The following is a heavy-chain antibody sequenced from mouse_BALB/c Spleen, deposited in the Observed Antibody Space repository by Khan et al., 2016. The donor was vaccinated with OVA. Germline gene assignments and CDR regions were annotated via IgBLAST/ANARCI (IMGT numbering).Heavy chain of an antibody. V-gene: IGHV9-3-1*01. CDR1: GYTFTDYV. CDR3: TGFHGEY. J-gene: IGHJ2*01. CDR2: IKTCTGKP. Sequence: QIQLVQSGPELKKPGETVKISCKASGYTFTDYVMNWVKQSPGKGLKWMGWIKTCTGKPTYADDFKGRFAFSLETSASTAYLQINSLTNEDTATEYCTGFHGEYWGQGTTLTVSS.